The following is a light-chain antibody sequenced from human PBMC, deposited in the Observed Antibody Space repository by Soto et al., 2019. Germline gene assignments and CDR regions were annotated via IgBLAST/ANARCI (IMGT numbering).Light chain of an antibody. V-gene: IGKV1-39*01. CDR3: QQSFAVPPT. J-gene: IGKJ1*01. CDR1: ETVSIY. CDR2: AAS. Sequence: DIQMTQSPSSLSASVGDRVTIDCRANETVSIYLNWYQQKLGKAPKLLIYAASTLQTGVPSRFSGSGSGRDFTLTISSLQPDDFATYHCQQSFAVPPTFGQGTKVEVK.